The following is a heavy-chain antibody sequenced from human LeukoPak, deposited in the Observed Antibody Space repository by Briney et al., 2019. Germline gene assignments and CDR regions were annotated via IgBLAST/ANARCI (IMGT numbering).Heavy chain of an antibody. CDR2: IYHSGRT. D-gene: IGHD6-6*01. Sequence: SGTLSLTCAVSGGSISSGGYSWSWIRQPPGKGLEWTGYIYHSGRTYYNPSLRSRVTISVDRSKNQFSLKLSSVTAADTAVYYCARDRVAARWFDPWGQGTLVTVSS. J-gene: IGHJ5*02. CDR1: GGSISSGGYS. CDR3: ARDRVAARWFDP. V-gene: IGHV4-30-2*01.